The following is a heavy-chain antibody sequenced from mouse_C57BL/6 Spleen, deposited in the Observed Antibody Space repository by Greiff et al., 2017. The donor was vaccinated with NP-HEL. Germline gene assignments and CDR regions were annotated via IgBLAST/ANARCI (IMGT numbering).Heavy chain of an antibody. CDR1: GFSLTSYA. CDR2: IWTGGGT. V-gene: IGHV2-9-1*01. CDR3: APTTVSDYYAIDY. D-gene: IGHD1-3*01. Sequence: QVHVKQSGPGLVAPSQSLSITCTVSGFSLTSYAISWVRQPPGKGLEWLGVIWTGGGTNYNSALKSRLSIRKENYKSQVFLKMNSLQTDDTARDSCAPTTVSDYYAIDYWGQGTSVTVSS. J-gene: IGHJ4*01.